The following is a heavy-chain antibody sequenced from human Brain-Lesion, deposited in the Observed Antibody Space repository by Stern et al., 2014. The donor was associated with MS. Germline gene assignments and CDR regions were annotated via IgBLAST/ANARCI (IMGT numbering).Heavy chain of an antibody. CDR2: ISYGGRYK. Sequence: VQLVQSGGGVVQPGRSLRLSCAASGFTFSYHAMHWVRQAPGKGLEWVALISYGGRYKNDADPGKGRFTNPRDKSRNPLYLQMNSRRVEDPGVYYCGGGGGGTTSDYYLDYWGQGILVTVSS. CDR1: GFTFSYHA. CDR3: GGGGGGTTSDYYLDY. V-gene: IGHV3-30*01. D-gene: IGHD3-16*01. J-gene: IGHJ4*02.